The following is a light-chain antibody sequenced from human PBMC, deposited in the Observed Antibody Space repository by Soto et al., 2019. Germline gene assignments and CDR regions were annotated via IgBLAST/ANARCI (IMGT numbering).Light chain of an antibody. Sequence: QSALSNTVSGTGAPVGAIPIPPTRTIKDVGGYNSVSWYQHHPGKAPKLIPYDVGDRPSGVSYRFSGSKSGNTASLTISGLQAADEADYFCSSFTSRMTNVFGSRTKVTVL. J-gene: IGLJ1*01. CDR3: SSFTSRMTNV. CDR2: DVG. CDR1: IKDVGGYNS. V-gene: IGLV2-14*03.